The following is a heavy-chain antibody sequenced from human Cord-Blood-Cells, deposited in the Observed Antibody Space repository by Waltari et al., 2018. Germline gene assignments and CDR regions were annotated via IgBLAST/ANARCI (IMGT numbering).Heavy chain of an antibody. CDR1: GGSISSSSYY. D-gene: IGHD3-3*01. Sequence: QLQLQESGPGLVTPSETLSLTCTVFGGSISSSSYYWGWIRQPPGTGLEWIGSIYYSGSTYYNTSLKSRVTISVDTSKNQFSLKLSSVTAADTAVYYCARGRIFGVVIEGWFDPWGQGTLVTVSS. CDR3: ARGRIFGVVIEGWFDP. CDR2: IYYSGST. V-gene: IGHV4-39*01. J-gene: IGHJ5*02.